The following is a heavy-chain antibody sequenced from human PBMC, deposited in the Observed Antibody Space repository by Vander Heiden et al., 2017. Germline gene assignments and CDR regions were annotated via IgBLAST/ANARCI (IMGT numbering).Heavy chain of an antibody. J-gene: IGHJ4*02. Sequence: QVQLVESGGGVVQPGRSLRLSCAASGFTFSRYGMHSVRQGQGKGLEGVAVISYDGSNKDYADSVKGRFTISRDNSKNTLYLQMNSLRAEDTAVYYCAKEYYDFWSGYYSPFDYWGQGTLVTVSS. CDR3: AKEYYDFWSGYYSPFDY. V-gene: IGHV3-30*18. D-gene: IGHD3-3*01. CDR1: GFTFSRYG. CDR2: ISYDGSNK.